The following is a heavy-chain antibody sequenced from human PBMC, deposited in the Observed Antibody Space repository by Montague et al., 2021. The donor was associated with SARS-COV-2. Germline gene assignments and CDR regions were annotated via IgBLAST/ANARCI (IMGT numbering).Heavy chain of an antibody. CDR3: ANDRWGVPESRDPFDY. CDR2: FTGGRGGSK. CDR1: GFTFSSYA. Sequence: SLRLSCAASGFTFSSYAMSWVRQAPGKGLEWVSTFTGGRGGSKYYATSVKRWFIISRYSYNNTLYLQINNLRAEDTAVYYCANDRWGVPESRDPFDYWGQGTLVTVSS. J-gene: IGHJ4*02. D-gene: IGHD3-10*01. V-gene: IGHV3-23*01.